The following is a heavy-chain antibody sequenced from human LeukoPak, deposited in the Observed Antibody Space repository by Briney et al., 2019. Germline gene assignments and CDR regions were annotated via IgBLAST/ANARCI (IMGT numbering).Heavy chain of an antibody. J-gene: IGHJ4*02. Sequence: GGSLRLSCAASGFTFSSYEMNWVRQAPGKGLEWVSYISSSGSTIYYADSVKGRFTISRDNAKNSLYLQMNSLRAEDTAVYYCAKDPTHYRVWDDYDSRRLSHWGQGTLVTVSS. D-gene: IGHD3-22*01. CDR1: GFTFSSYE. V-gene: IGHV3-48*03. CDR2: ISSSGSTI. CDR3: AKDPTHYRVWDDYDSRRLSH.